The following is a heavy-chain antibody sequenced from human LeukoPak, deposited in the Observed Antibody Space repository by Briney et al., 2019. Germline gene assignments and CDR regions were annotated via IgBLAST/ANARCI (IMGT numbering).Heavy chain of an antibody. Sequence: ASVKVSCKASGYTFTSYDINWVRQATGQGLGWMGWMNPNSGNTGYAQKFQGRVTMTRNTSISTAYMELSSLRSEDTAVYYCARIRAYGSGSYYDAFDIWGQGTMVTVSS. CDR1: GYTFTSYD. CDR3: ARIRAYGSGSYYDAFDI. CDR2: MNPNSGNT. D-gene: IGHD3-10*01. V-gene: IGHV1-8*01. J-gene: IGHJ3*02.